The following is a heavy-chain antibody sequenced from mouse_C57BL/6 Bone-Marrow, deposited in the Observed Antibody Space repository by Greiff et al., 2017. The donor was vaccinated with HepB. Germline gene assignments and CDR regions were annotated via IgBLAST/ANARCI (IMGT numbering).Heavy chain of an antibody. Sequence: ESGPGLVKPSQSLSLTCSVTGYSITSGYYWNWIRQFPGNKLEWMGYISYDGSNNYNPSLKNRISITRDTSKNQFFLKLNSVTTEDTATYYCARSSSHYYFDYWGQGTTLTVSS. D-gene: IGHD1-1*01. J-gene: IGHJ2*01. CDR3: ARSSSHYYFDY. V-gene: IGHV3-6*01. CDR2: ISYDGSN. CDR1: GYSITSGYY.